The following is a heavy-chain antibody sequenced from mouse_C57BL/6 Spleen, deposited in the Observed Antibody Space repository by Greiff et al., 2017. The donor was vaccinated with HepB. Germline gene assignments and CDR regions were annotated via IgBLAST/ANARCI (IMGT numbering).Heavy chain of an antibody. D-gene: IGHD2-10*01. J-gene: IGHJ2*01. CDR2: IHPNSGST. Sequence: QVHVKQSGAELVKPGASVKLSCKASGYTFTSYWMHWVKQRPGQGLEWIGMIHPNSGSTNYNEKFKSKATLTVDKSSSTAYMQLSSLTSEDSAVYYCARSAYHQRGDYWGQGTTLTVSS. V-gene: IGHV1-64*01. CDR3: ARSAYHQRGDY. CDR1: GYTFTSYW.